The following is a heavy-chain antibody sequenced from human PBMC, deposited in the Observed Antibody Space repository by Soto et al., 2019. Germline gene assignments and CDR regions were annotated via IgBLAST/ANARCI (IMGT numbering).Heavy chain of an antibody. CDR1: GFTFSSYG. CDR2: IWYDGSNK. CDR3: AREVGDSSGYFDY. J-gene: IGHJ4*02. Sequence: QVQLVESGGGVVQPGRSLRLSCAASGFTFSSYGMHWVRQAPGKGLEWVAVIWYDGSNKYYADSVKGRFTISRDNSKNTLYLRRNSLRAEDTAVYYCAREVGDSSGYFDYWGQGTPVTVSS. D-gene: IGHD3-22*01. V-gene: IGHV3-33*01.